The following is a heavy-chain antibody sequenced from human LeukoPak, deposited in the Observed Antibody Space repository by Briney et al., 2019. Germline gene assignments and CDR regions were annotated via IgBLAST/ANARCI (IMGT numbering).Heavy chain of an antibody. Sequence: GGSLRLSCAASGFTFSSYWMSWVPQAPGKGLEWVANIKQDGSEKYYVDSVKGRFTISRDNAKNSLYLQMNSLRAEDTAVYYCARGVQIAVAGYFDYWGQGTLVTVSS. D-gene: IGHD6-19*01. CDR2: IKQDGSEK. V-gene: IGHV3-7*01. CDR1: GFTFSSYW. J-gene: IGHJ4*02. CDR3: ARGVQIAVAGYFDY.